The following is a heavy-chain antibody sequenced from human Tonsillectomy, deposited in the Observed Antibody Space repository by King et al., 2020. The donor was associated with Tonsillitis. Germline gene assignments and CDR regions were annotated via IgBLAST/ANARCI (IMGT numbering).Heavy chain of an antibody. V-gene: IGHV4-39*07. J-gene: IGHJ3*02. Sequence: QLQESGPGLVKPSETLSLTCSVSGASITSSTYFWGWIRQPPGKGPEWIGSIYYTGSTYYNPSLESRLKMSVDPSNNQFSLTLTSVTAADTAVYYCARRYCLSTTCYGPHPFDIWGQGTVVTVSS. CDR2: IYYTGST. D-gene: IGHD2-2*01. CDR3: ARRYCLSTTCYGPHPFDI. CDR1: GASITSSTYF.